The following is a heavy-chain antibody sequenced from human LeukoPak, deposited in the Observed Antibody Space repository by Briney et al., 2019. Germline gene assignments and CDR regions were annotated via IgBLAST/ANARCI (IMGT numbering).Heavy chain of an antibody. J-gene: IGHJ4*02. D-gene: IGHD1-26*01. CDR1: GGTFSSYA. CDR3: AREGRIVGATTVPFDY. CDR2: IIPIFGTA. V-gene: IGHV1-69*13. Sequence: LVKVSCKASGGTFSSYAISWVRQAPGQGLEWMGGIIPIFGTANYAQKFQGRVTITADESTSTAYMELSSLRSEDTAVYYCAREGRIVGATTVPFDYWGQGTLVTVSS.